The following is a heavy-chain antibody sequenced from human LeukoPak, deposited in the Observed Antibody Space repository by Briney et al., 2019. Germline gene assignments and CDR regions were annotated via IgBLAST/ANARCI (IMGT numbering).Heavy chain of an antibody. CDR3: ARQSGWFGLRQNWFDP. CDR2: IYPGDSDT. D-gene: IGHD3-10*01. V-gene: IGHV5-51*01. Sequence: HGESLKISCQGFDYNFTNYWIGWVRQMPGKGLEWMGIIYPGDSDTRYSPSFQGQVTISADRSISTAYLQWSSLKVSDTAMYYCARQSGWFGLRQNWFDPWGQGTLVTVSS. CDR1: DYNFTNYW. J-gene: IGHJ5*02.